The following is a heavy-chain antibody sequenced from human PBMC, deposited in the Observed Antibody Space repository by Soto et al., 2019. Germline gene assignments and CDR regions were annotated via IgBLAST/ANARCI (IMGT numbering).Heavy chain of an antibody. CDR3: ARGRGSSHPRPYYYGMDV. V-gene: IGHV4-34*01. Sequence: SETLSLTCAVYGGSFSGYYWSWIRQPAGKGLEWIGEINHSGSTNYNPSLKSRVTISVDTSKNQFSLKLSSVTAEDRAVYYCARGRGSSHPRPYYYGMDVWGQGTTVTVS. CDR1: GGSFSGYY. J-gene: IGHJ6*02. D-gene: IGHD6-6*01. CDR2: INHSGST.